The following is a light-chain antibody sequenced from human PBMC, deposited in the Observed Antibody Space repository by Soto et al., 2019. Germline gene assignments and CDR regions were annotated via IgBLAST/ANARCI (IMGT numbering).Light chain of an antibody. CDR3: QSYASSLSVVV. Sequence: QSVLTQPPSVSGAPGQRVTTSCTGSSSNIGAGYDVHWYHQLPGTAPKLLIYGNSNRPSGVPDRFSGSKSGTSASLAITGLQAEDEADYYCQSYASSLSVVVFGGGTKLTVL. CDR2: GNS. J-gene: IGLJ2*01. V-gene: IGLV1-40*01. CDR1: SSNIGAGYD.